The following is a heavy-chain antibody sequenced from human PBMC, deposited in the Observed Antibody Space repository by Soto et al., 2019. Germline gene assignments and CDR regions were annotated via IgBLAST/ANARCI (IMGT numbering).Heavy chain of an antibody. CDR1: GYTFTSYG. CDR2: ISAYNGNT. D-gene: IGHD6-13*01. Sequence: GASVKVSFKASGYTFTSYGISWVRQAPGQGLEWMGWISAYNGNTNYAQKLQGRVTMTTDTSTSTAYMELRSLRSDDTAVYYCARDLEEQQLVFSVGWYGSTDTFDYWGQGTLVTVSS. J-gene: IGHJ4*02. CDR3: ARDLEEQQLVFSVGWYGSTDTFDY. V-gene: IGHV1-18*04.